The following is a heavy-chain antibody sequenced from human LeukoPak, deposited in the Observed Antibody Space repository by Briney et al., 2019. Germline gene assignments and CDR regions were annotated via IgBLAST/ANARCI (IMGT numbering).Heavy chain of an antibody. V-gene: IGHV3-13*01. D-gene: IGHD1-1*01. J-gene: IGHJ6*03. CDR1: GFTFSSFD. CDR2: IGTASDT. Sequence: GGSLRLSSATSGFTFSSFDMHWVRQPTGQGLEWVSTIGTASDTYYPGSVEGRFTLSRDNAKNSLYLQMNSLTAGDTAVYYCARGPPRGKYYYMDVWGKGTTVTVSS. CDR3: ARGPPRGKYYYMDV.